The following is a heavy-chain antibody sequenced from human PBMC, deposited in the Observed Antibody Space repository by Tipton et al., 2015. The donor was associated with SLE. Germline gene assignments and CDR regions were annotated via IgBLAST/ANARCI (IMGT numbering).Heavy chain of an antibody. V-gene: IGHV4-59*11. CDR3: ARGSPLVPGLIDY. J-gene: IGHJ4*02. CDR1: GGSISSHY. CDR2: IYYSGST. Sequence: TLSLTCTVSGGSISSHYWSWIRQPPGKGLEWIGYIYYSGSTNYNPSLKSRVTISVDTSKNQFSLKLSSVTAADTAMYYCARGSPLVPGLIDYWGQGTLVTVSS. D-gene: IGHD2-2*01.